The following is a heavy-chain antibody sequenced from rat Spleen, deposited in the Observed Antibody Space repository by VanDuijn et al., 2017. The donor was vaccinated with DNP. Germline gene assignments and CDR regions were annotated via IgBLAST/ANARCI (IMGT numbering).Heavy chain of an antibody. D-gene: IGHD1-11*01. Sequence: EVKLVESGGGLVQPGRSLKLSCAASGFNFNDYWMGWVRQAPGKGLEWIGEINKDSSSINYPPSLKDKFTIFRDNAQDTLYLQLSKLGSEDTAIYHCAKGPNYGGYSDFFDYWGQGVMVTVSS. J-gene: IGHJ2*01. CDR1: GFNFNDYW. CDR2: INKDSSSI. CDR3: AKGPNYGGYSDFFDY. V-gene: IGHV4-2*01.